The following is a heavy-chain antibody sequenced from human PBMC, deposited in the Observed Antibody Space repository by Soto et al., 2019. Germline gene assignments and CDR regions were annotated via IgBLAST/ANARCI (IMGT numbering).Heavy chain of an antibody. V-gene: IGHV4-59*04. CDR3: ATSQKGYNWNYFDH. Sequence: PSETLSLTCAVYGGSFSGYYWAWLRQSPGKGPEWIRSVFYTGFTSYNPSLESRVSVSVDTSKSQFSLKLSAVTAADTAVYYCATSQKGYNWNYFDHWGQGALVTVSS. CDR2: VFYTGFT. D-gene: IGHD1-20*01. J-gene: IGHJ4*02. CDR1: GGSFSGYY.